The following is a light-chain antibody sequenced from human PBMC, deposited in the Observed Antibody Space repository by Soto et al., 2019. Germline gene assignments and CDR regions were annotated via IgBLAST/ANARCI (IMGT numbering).Light chain of an antibody. CDR1: SSDVGGYNY. CDR2: EVS. Sequence: QSALTQPPSASGSPGQSVTISCTGTSSDVGGYNYVSWYQQHPGKAPKLMIYEVSERPSGVPDRFSGSKSSNTASLTVSGLQAEDEADYYCSSYAGSNTFVFGTGTKLTVL. J-gene: IGLJ1*01. V-gene: IGLV2-8*01. CDR3: SSYAGSNTFV.